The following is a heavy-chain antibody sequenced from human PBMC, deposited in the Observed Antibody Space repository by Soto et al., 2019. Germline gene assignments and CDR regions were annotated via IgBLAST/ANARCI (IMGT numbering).Heavy chain of an antibody. V-gene: IGHV3-74*01. CDR3: ARVGQGRYYFDY. CDR2: INGDGSTT. CDR1: GCAFSSYW. Sequence: EVHLVESGGGSVQPGGSLKLSCAGSGCAFSSYWIHWIRQVPGKGLVWVSRINGDGSTTSYADSVRGRFTISRDNAKDTLYLQMNSLRAEDTALYYCARVGQGRYYFDYWGQGTLVTVSS. J-gene: IGHJ4*02.